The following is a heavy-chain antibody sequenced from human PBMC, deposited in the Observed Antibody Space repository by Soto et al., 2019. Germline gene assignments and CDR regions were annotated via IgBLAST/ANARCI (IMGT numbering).Heavy chain of an antibody. CDR1: GFTFSSYW. V-gene: IGHV3-74*01. CDR2: ISSDGSST. D-gene: IGHD3-16*01. CDR3: ARGKDRGRYFLDY. Sequence: EVQLVESGGGLVQPGGSLRLSCAASGFTFSSYWMHWVRQAPGKGLVCVSRISSDGSSTTYADSARGRFTISRDNAKNTLSLEMNSLRAEDTAVYYCARGKDRGRYFLDYWGQGTLVTVSS. J-gene: IGHJ4*02.